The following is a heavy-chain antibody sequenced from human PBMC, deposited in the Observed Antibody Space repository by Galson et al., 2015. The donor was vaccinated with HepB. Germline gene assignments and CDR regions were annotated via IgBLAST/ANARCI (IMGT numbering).Heavy chain of an antibody. Sequence: ALRLSCAASGFTFSSYALHWVRQAPGTGLEWVAVISYGGSNKNYADSVKGRFTIPRDESRNTLHLQMNRLRAEDTAIYYCARDKDPNRNWVDGLIYYGLAVWGQGTTVTVSS. D-gene: IGHD1-7*01. CDR1: GFTFSSYA. J-gene: IGHJ6*02. CDR3: ARDKDPNRNWVDGLIYYGLAV. CDR2: ISYGGSNK. V-gene: IGHV3-30*04.